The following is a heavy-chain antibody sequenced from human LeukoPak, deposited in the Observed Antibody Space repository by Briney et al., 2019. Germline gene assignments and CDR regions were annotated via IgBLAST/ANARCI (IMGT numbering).Heavy chain of an antibody. CDR2: IWYDGSNK. D-gene: IGHD1-14*01. Sequence: PGRSLRLSCAASGFTFSSYGMHWVRQAPGKGLEWVAVIWYDGSNKYYADSVKGRFTISRDNSKNTLYLQMNSLRAEDTAVYYCAREKGRSTGFGFGYWGQGTLVTVSS. J-gene: IGHJ4*02. V-gene: IGHV3-33*01. CDR3: AREKGRSTGFGFGY. CDR1: GFTFSSYG.